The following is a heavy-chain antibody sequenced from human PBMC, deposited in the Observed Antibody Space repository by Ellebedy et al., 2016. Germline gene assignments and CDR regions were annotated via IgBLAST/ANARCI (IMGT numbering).Heavy chain of an antibody. J-gene: IGHJ6*02. D-gene: IGHD3-10*01. V-gene: IGHV3-7*01. CDR2: INQDGSEK. Sequence: GGSLRLXXIASDFTFSAYYMSWVRQAPGKGLEWVANINQDGSEKYYVDSVKGRFTISRDNAENSLYLQMDSLRAEDTAVYYCARDLVTMALRFYYYGMDVWGQGTTVTVSS. CDR1: DFTFSAYY. CDR3: ARDLVTMALRFYYYGMDV.